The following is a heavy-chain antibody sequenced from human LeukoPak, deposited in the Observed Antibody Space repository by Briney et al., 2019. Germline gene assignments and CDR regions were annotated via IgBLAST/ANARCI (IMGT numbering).Heavy chain of an antibody. Sequence: GGSLLLSCAASGFTFSSYWMHWVRPAPGKGLVWVSRIYSDGSITIYADSVKGRFTISRDNAKNTLYLQMNSLRADDTAMYYCARTGVPYAMDVWGQGTTVTVSS. CDR3: ARTGVPYAMDV. CDR1: GFTFSSYW. CDR2: IYSDGSIT. V-gene: IGHV3-74*01. D-gene: IGHD1-1*01. J-gene: IGHJ6*02.